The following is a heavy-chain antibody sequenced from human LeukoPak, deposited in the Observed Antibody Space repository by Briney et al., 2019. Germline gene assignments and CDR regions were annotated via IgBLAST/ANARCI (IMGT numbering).Heavy chain of an antibody. CDR3: ATVHYGDYGWSDYYGMDV. Sequence: AASVKVSCKVSGYTLTELSMHWVRQAPGKGLEWMGGFDPEDGETIYAQKFQGRVTMTEGTSTDTAYMELSSLRSEDTAVYYCATVHYGDYGWSDYYGMDVWGQGTTVTVSS. J-gene: IGHJ6*02. CDR2: FDPEDGET. V-gene: IGHV1-24*01. D-gene: IGHD4-17*01. CDR1: GYTLTELS.